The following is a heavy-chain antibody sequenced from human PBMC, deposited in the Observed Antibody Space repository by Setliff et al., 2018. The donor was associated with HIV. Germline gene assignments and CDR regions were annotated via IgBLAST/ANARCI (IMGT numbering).Heavy chain of an antibody. V-gene: IGHV4-61*01. CDR3: ARDRYYDSSGYQGWFDP. CDR2: IYYSGST. J-gene: IGHJ5*02. D-gene: IGHD3-22*01. Sequence: ASETLSLTCTVSGGSITTGSYYWSWIRQPPGKGLEWIGYIYYSGSTNYNPSLKSRVTISVDTSKNQFSLKLSSVTAADTAVYYCARDRYYDSSGYQGWFDPWGQGTLVTVSS. CDR1: GGSITTGSYY.